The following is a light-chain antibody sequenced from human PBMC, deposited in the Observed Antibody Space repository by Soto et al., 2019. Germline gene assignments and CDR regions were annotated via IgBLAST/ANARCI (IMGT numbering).Light chain of an antibody. V-gene: IGKV3-20*01. Sequence: ETVLTQSTATLSLSPGEGATLSCRASQSVSSFLAWYQQKPGQAHRLLIYDASSRATGIPDRFSGSGSGTDFTLTISRLEPEDFAVYYCQQYDSSPKTFGQGTKVDI. CDR1: QSVSSF. CDR3: QQYDSSPKT. CDR2: DAS. J-gene: IGKJ1*01.